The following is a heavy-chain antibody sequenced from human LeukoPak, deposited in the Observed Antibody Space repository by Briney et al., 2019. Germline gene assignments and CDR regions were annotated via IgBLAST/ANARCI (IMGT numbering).Heavy chain of an antibody. Sequence: GGSLRLSCAASGFTFSDYWISWVRQAPGQGLEWVAIINRDGSEKYYVDSVKGRFTISRDNAKNSMYLQMNSLRAEDTAVYYCAKRPVIDPKSITGTKWTLDSWGQGTLVTVSS. J-gene: IGHJ4*02. D-gene: IGHD1-7*01. CDR1: GFTFSDYW. CDR3: AKRPVIDPKSITGTKWTLDS. V-gene: IGHV3-7*01. CDR2: INRDGSEK.